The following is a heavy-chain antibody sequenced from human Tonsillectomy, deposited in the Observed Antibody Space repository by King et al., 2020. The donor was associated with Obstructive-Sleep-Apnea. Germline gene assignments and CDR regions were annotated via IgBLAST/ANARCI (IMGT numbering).Heavy chain of an antibody. CDR2: IYYSGST. CDR1: GGSISSYY. V-gene: IGHV4-59*01. J-gene: IGHJ4*02. Sequence: QLQASGPGLVKPSETLSLTCTVSGGSISSYYWSWIRPPPGKGLEWIGYIYYSGSTNYNPSLKSRVTISVDTSKNQFSLKLSSVTAADTAVYYCARVVTTVTGFDYWGQGTLVTVSS. D-gene: IGHD4-17*01. CDR3: ARVVTTVTGFDY.